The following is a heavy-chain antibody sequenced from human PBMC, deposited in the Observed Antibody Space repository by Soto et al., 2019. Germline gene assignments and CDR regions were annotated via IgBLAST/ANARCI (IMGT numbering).Heavy chain of an antibody. D-gene: IGHD1-20*01. CDR1: GFTFSSFV. V-gene: IGHV3-23*01. Sequence: EVQLLESGGGLVQPGGSLRLSCAASGFTFSSFVMNWVRQAPGKGLEWVSTISPGAEGSHYTDSVKGRFTISRDNSRRTLHLQMDSLGVEVAAVYFCVSRAITATPKWGAFDVWGQGTEVTVSS. CDR3: VSRAITATPKWGAFDV. J-gene: IGHJ3*01. CDR2: ISPGAEGS.